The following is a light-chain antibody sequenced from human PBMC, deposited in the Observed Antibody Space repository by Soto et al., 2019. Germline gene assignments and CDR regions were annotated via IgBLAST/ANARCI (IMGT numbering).Light chain of an antibody. J-gene: IGKJ2*01. V-gene: IGKV3-15*01. CDR3: QQYNNWPYT. Sequence: EIVMTQSPATLSVSPGERATLSCRATQSVRSNLAWYQQKPGQAPRLLIYGASTRATGIPARFSGSGSGTEFTLTISSLQSEDFAVYYCQQYNNWPYTFGQGTKVDIK. CDR2: GAS. CDR1: QSVRSN.